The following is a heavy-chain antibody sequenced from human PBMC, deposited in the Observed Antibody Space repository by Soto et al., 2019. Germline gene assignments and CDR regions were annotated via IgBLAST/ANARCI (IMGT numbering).Heavy chain of an antibody. CDR3: ARDRLLAAAASTRGFDP. CDR2: IYHSGST. CDR1: GGSISSSNW. J-gene: IGHJ5*02. Sequence: SETLSLTCAVSGGSISSSNWWIWVRQPPGKGLEWIGEIYHSGSTNYNPSLKSRVTISVDKSKNQFSLKLSSVTAADTAVYYCARDRLLAAAASTRGFDPWGQGTLVTVS. D-gene: IGHD6-13*01. V-gene: IGHV4-4*02.